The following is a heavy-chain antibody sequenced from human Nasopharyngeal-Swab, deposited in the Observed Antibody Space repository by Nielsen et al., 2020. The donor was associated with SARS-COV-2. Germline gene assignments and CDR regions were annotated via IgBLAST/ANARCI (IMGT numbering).Heavy chain of an antibody. V-gene: IGHV3-15*01. J-gene: IGHJ4*02. D-gene: IGHD6-19*01. Sequence: GGSLRLSCAASGFTFSNAWMSWVRQAPGKGLEWVGRIKSKTDGGTTDYAAPVKGRFTISRDDSKNTLYLQMNSLETEDTAVYYCTTDQGSGWFFIWGQGTLVTVSS. CDR2: IKSKTDGGTT. CDR3: TTDQGSGWFFI. CDR1: GFTFSNAW.